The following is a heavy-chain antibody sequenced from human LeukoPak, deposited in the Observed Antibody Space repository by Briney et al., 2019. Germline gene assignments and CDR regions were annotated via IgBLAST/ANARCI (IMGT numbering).Heavy chain of an antibody. D-gene: IGHD6-13*01. Sequence: GRSLRLSCAASGFTFSSYGMHWVRQAPGKGLEWVTAISDNGHSTDYADSVKGRFAISRDNSNNRLYLQMYGLRAEDTAVYFCAKAGRPAPDFDYFDCWGQGTLLTVSS. J-gene: IGHJ4*02. V-gene: IGHV3-23*01. CDR3: AKAGRPAPDFDYFDC. CDR2: ISDNGHST. CDR1: GFTFSSYG.